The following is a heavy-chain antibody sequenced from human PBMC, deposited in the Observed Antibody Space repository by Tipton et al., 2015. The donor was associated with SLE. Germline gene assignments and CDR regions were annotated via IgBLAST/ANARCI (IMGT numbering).Heavy chain of an antibody. D-gene: IGHD4-11*01. CDR1: GGSISGGGYY. CDR2: VYGSGNT. Sequence: TLSLTCIVSGGSISGGGYYWSWIRQPAGKGLEWIGRVYGSGNTNYNPSLQGRVTIPLDPPNNQFSLKLTSVTAADTAIYFCARGRMTTVTTGFDDGGQGTLVTVSS. J-gene: IGHJ4*02. V-gene: IGHV4-61*02. CDR3: ARGRMTTVTTGFDD.